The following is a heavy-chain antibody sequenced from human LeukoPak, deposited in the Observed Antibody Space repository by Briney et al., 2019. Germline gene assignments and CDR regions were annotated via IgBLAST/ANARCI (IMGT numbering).Heavy chain of an antibody. D-gene: IGHD3-3*01. V-gene: IGHV7-4-1*02. J-gene: IGHJ5*02. CDR1: GYTFTSYA. CDR2: INTNTGNP. CDR3: ARDPGITITPDLNWFDP. Sequence: ASVKVSCKASGYTFTSYAMNWVRQAPGQGLEWMGWINTNTGNPTYAQGFTGRFVFSLDTSVSTAYLQISSLKAEDTAVYYCARDPGITITPDLNWFDPWGQGTLVTVSS.